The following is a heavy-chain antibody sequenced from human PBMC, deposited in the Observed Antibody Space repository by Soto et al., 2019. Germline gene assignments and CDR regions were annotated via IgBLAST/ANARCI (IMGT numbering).Heavy chain of an antibody. J-gene: IGHJ6*02. CDR1: GVTFRNYD. CDR3: ARTDRDFYGLDV. Sequence: EVQLVESGGGLVQPGGSLSLSCEASGVTFRNYDMHWVRQGTGKGLEWVSGISAAGDPDYADSVEGRFTISRETAQNSFFLQMNSLRVGDTAVYYCARTDRDFYGLDVWGQGTTVIVSS. CDR2: ISAAGDP. V-gene: IGHV3-13*05.